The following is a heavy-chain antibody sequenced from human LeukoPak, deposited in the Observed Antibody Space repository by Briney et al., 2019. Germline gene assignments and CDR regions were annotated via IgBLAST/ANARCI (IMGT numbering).Heavy chain of an antibody. D-gene: IGHD3-10*01. CDR2: ISSGGSTK. CDR3: ARAFGSGSYSF. J-gene: IGHJ4*02. Sequence: GGTLRLSCAASGFTFSSYEMNWVRQAPGKGLEWVSYISSGGSTKYYADSVKGRITISRDNAKKSMYLQMNSLRAEDTAVYYCARAFGSGSYSFWGQGTLVSVSS. CDR1: GFTFSSYE. V-gene: IGHV3-48*03.